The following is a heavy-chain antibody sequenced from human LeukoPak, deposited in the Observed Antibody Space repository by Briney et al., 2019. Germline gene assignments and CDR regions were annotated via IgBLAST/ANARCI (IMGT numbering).Heavy chain of an antibody. V-gene: IGHV3-7*01. CDR1: GLTGSHNY. J-gene: IGHJ4*02. Sequence: GGSLRLSCAASGLTGSHNYVSWVRQAPGKGLEWVANIKQDGSEKYYVDSVKGRFTISRDNAKNSLYLQMNSLRAEDTAVYYCARDPLKWLQLDYWGQGTLVTVSS. D-gene: IGHD5-24*01. CDR3: ARDPLKWLQLDY. CDR2: IKQDGSEK.